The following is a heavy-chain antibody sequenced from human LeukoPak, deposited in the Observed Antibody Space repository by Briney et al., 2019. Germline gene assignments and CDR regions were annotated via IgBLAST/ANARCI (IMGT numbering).Heavy chain of an antibody. CDR3: AREHSGYDFPGRDYYYMDV. CDR2: ISSSSSSYI. CDR1: GFTFNAYN. V-gene: IGHV3-21*01. Sequence: GGSLRLSCAASGFTFNAYNMNWVRQAPGKGLEWVSSISSSSSSYIYYADSVKGRFTISRDNAKNSLYLQMNSLRAEDTAVYYCAREHSGYDFPGRDYYYMDVWGKGTTVTVSS. J-gene: IGHJ6*03. D-gene: IGHD5-12*01.